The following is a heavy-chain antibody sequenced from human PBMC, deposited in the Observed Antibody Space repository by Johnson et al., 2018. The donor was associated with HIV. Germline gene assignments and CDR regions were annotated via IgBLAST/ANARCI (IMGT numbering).Heavy chain of an antibody. D-gene: IGHD6-6*01. V-gene: IGHV3-23*04. CDR2: ISGSCGST. CDR1: GFTFDDYA. J-gene: IGHJ3*02. Sequence: VQLVESGGGLVQPGRSLRLSCAASGFTFDDYAMHWVRQAPGKGLEWVSAISGSCGSTYYAASVKGRFTISRDNSKNTLYLQMNSLRAEDTAVYYCAKDFEYSTSESAFDIWGQGTMVTVSS. CDR3: AKDFEYSTSESAFDI.